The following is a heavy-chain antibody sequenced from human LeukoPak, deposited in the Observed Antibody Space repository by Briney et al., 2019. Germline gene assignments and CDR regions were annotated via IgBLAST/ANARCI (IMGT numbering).Heavy chain of an antibody. V-gene: IGHV3-23*01. Sequence: GGSLRLSCAASGFTFSSYAINWVRQAPGKGLEWVSTISGSGGSTYYADSVKGRFTISRDNSKNTLYLQMNSLRAEDTAVYYCATHLRIAVADFDYWGQGTLVTVSS. D-gene: IGHD6-19*01. J-gene: IGHJ4*02. CDR1: GFTFSSYA. CDR2: ISGSGGST. CDR3: ATHLRIAVADFDY.